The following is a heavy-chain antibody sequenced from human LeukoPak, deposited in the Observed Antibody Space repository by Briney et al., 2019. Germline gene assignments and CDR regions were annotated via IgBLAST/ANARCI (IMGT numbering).Heavy chain of an antibody. CDR1: GGSISSSSYC. Sequence: KTLETLSLTCTVSGGSISSSSYCWGWIRQPPGKGLEWIGSIYYSGTTYYNPSLKSRVTISVDTSKNQFSLKLSSVTAADTAVYYCARHVGTSGWYMWFDPWGQGTLVTVSS. J-gene: IGHJ5*02. CDR3: ARHVGTSGWYMWFDP. D-gene: IGHD6-19*01. V-gene: IGHV4-39*01. CDR2: IYYSGTT.